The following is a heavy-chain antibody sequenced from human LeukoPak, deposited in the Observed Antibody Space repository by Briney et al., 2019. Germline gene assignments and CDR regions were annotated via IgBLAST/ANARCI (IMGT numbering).Heavy chain of an antibody. J-gene: IGHJ5*02. D-gene: IGHD3-22*01. CDR2: TSLSGST. CDR1: GGSLSGYN. CDR3: ARNHYDRSGFTFDP. Sequence: SETLSLTCAVYGGSLSGYNWSWIRQPPGKGLEWIGETSLSGSTNYNPSLRSRVTISVDTSKNQFSLRLSSATAADTAVYYCARNHYDRSGFTFDPWGQGTLVTVSS. V-gene: IGHV4-34*01.